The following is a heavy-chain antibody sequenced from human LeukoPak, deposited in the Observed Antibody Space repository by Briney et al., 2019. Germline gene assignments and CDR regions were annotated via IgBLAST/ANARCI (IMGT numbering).Heavy chain of an antibody. D-gene: IGHD4-17*01. CDR3: ATVRNWFDP. J-gene: IGHJ5*02. V-gene: IGHV1-46*01. CDR1: GYTFTSYY. CDR2: INPSGGST. Sequence: ASVKVSCKASGYTFTSYYMHWVRQAPGQGLEWMGIINPSGGSTSYAQKFQGRVTMTEDTSTDTAYMELSSLRSEDTAVYYCATVRNWFDPWGQGTLVTVSS.